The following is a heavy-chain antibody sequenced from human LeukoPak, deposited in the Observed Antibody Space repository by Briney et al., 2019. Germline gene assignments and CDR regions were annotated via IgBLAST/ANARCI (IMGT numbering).Heavy chain of an antibody. V-gene: IGHV4-39*01. D-gene: IGHD6-13*01. Sequence: SETLSLTCTVSGGSISSSSYYWGWIRQPPGKGLEWIGSIYYSGSTYYNPSLKSRVTISVDTSKNQFSLKLSSVTAADTAVYYCARLIEQLYYFDYWGQGTLVTVSS. CDR1: GGSISSSSYY. J-gene: IGHJ4*02. CDR2: IYYSGST. CDR3: ARLIEQLYYFDY.